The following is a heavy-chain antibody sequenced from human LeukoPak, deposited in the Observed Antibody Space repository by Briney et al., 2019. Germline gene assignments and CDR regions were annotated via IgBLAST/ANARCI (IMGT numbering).Heavy chain of an antibody. D-gene: IGHD4-17*01. CDR2: IYYSGST. V-gene: IGHV4-59*12. CDR1: GFTFSSYS. J-gene: IGHJ3*02. Sequence: GSLRLSCAASGFTFSSYSMNWVRQAPGEGLEWIGYIYYSGSTKYNPSLKSRVTISVDTSKNQFSLKLSSVTAADTAIYYCTREYGFMTTVFHAFDIWGQGTMVTVSS. CDR3: TREYGFMTTVFHAFDI.